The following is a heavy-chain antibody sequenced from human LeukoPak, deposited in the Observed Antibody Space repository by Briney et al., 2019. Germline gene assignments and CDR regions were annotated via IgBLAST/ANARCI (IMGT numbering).Heavy chain of an antibody. CDR3: VRDGQLGYDALDI. V-gene: IGHV6-1*01. J-gene: IGHJ3*02. CDR2: TYYRSKWYN. D-gene: IGHD1-1*01. CDR1: GDSVSSNTAA. Sequence: SQTLSLTCAISGDSVSSNTAAWNWIRQSPSRGLEWLGRTYYRSKWYNDYAVSVRGRITVNPDTSKNEFSLQLNSVTPEGTAVYYCVRDGQLGYDALDIWGQGTLVTVSS.